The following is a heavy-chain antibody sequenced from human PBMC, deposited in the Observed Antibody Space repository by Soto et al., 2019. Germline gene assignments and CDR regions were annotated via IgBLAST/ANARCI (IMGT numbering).Heavy chain of an antibody. CDR1: GGSISNSSYL. CDR2: VSDSGST. D-gene: IGHD4-17*01. V-gene: IGHV4-39*07. Sequence: SETLSLTCTVSGGSISNSSYLWGWIRQPPGKGLEWIGYVSDSGSTYYNPSLKSRVTISVDTSKNQFSLKLSSVTAADTAVYYCASGPTVHYFDYWGQGTLVTVSS. J-gene: IGHJ4*02. CDR3: ASGPTVHYFDY.